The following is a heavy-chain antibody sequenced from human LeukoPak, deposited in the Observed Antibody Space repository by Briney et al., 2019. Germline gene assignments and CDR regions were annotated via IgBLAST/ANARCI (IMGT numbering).Heavy chain of an antibody. V-gene: IGHV3-23*01. J-gene: IGHJ4*02. Sequence: GGSLRLSCAASGFTFSSYAMSWVRQAPGKGLEWVSAISGSGGSTYYADSVKGRFTIPRDNSKNTLYLQMNSLRAEDTAVYYCAKDDILTGSLDYWGQGTLVTVSS. CDR2: ISGSGGST. CDR1: GFTFSSYA. CDR3: AKDDILTGSLDY. D-gene: IGHD3-9*01.